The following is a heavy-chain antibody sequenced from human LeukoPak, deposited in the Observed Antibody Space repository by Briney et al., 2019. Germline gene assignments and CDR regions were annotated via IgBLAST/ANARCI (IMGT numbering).Heavy chain of an antibody. Sequence: SETLSLTCTVSGGSISSYYWSWIRQPPGKGLEWIGYIYYSGSTNYNPSLKSRVTISVDTSKNQFSLKLNSVTAADTAVYYCARQSITVAGISFDYWGQGTLVTVSP. CDR3: ARQSITVAGISFDY. CDR2: IYYSGST. V-gene: IGHV4-59*08. CDR1: GGSISSYY. J-gene: IGHJ4*02. D-gene: IGHD6-19*01.